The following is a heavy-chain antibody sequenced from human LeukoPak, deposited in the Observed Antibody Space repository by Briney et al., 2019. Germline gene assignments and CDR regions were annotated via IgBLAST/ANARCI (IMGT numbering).Heavy chain of an antibody. Sequence: SETLSLTCSVFGGSVSSGSYYWSWIRQSPGKGLEWIGCIYYSGSTNYNPSLRGRVAMSIDTSKNHFSLRLVSVTAADTAIYYCARAPGIVGTTPFGNYWGRGTLVTVSS. CDR1: GGSVSSGSYY. CDR2: IYYSGST. J-gene: IGHJ4*02. CDR3: ARAPGIVGTTPFGNY. V-gene: IGHV4-61*03. D-gene: IGHD1-26*01.